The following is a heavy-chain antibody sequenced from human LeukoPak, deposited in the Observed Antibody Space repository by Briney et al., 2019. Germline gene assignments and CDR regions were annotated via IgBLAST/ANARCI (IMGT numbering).Heavy chain of an antibody. CDR2: IYTSESP. CDR1: GGSITSYY. Sequence: SETLSLTCTVSGGSITSYYWSWIRQPAGKGLEWIGRIYTSESPTYNPSLKSRVTISVDKSKNQFSLKLSSVTAADTAVYYCARGSELSVTGAFDIWGQGTMVTVSS. V-gene: IGHV4-4*07. J-gene: IGHJ3*02. D-gene: IGHD4-17*01. CDR3: ARGSELSVTGAFDI.